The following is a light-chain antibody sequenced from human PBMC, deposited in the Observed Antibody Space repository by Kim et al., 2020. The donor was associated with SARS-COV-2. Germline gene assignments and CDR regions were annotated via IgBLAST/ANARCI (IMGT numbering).Light chain of an antibody. CDR3: SSYAGSNLI. V-gene: IGLV2-8*01. Sequence: QSALTQPPSASGSPGQSVTISCTGTSSDVGGYNYVSWYQQHPGKAPKLMIFEVNKRPSGVPNRFSDSKSGNTASLTVSGLQAEDEADYYCSSYAGSNLIFGVGTQLTVL. CDR1: SSDVGGYNY. J-gene: IGLJ2*01. CDR2: EVN.